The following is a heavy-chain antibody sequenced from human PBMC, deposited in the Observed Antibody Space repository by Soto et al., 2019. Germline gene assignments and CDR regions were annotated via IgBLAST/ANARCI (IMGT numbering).Heavy chain of an antibody. CDR3: ARLSFGPGYSYGPDY. CDR1: GGSISSYY. Sequence: PSETLSLTCTVSGGSISSYYWSWIRQPPGKGLEWIGYIYYSGSTNYNPSLKSRVTISVDTSKNQFSLKLSSVTAADTAVYYCARLSFGPGYSYGPDYWGQGTLVTVSS. J-gene: IGHJ4*02. CDR2: IYYSGST. D-gene: IGHD5-18*01. V-gene: IGHV4-59*01.